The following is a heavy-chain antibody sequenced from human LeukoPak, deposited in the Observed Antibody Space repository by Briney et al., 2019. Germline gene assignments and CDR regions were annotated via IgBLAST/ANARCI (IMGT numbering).Heavy chain of an antibody. CDR1: GFTFSSYW. J-gene: IGHJ4*02. Sequence: GGSLRLSCAASGFTFSSYWMHWVRQAPGKGLEYVSAISSNGGSTYYADSVKGRFTISRDNSKNTLYLQMSSLRAEDTAVYYCVKEPHIVQQLAPVNDYWGQGTLVTVSS. CDR3: VKEPHIVQQLAPVNDY. CDR2: ISSNGGST. D-gene: IGHD6-13*01. V-gene: IGHV3-64D*06.